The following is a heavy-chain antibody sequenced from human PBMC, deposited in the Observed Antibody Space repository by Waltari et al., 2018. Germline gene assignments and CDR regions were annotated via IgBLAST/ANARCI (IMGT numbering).Heavy chain of an antibody. CDR1: GFTFSSYA. CDR2: ISGSGGST. D-gene: IGHD3-10*01. CDR3: AKAHYGSGSYYKGDAVDI. V-gene: IGHV3-23*01. J-gene: IGHJ3*02. Sequence: EVQLLESGGGLVQPGGSLRLSCAASGFTFSSYAMSWVRQAPGKGLEWVSAISGSGGSTYYADSVKGRFTISRDNSKNTLYLQMNSLRAEDTAVYYCAKAHYGSGSYYKGDAVDIWGQGTM.